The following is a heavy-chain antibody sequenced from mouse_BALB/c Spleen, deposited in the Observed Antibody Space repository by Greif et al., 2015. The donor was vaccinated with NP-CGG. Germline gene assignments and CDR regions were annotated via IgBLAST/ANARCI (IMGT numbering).Heavy chain of an antibody. CDR3: ARPTATGAWFAY. Sequence: EVMLVESGGDLVKPGGSLKLSCAASGFTFSSCGMSWVRQTPDKRLEWVATISSGGSYTYYPDSVKGRFTISRDNAKNTLYRQMSSLKSEDTAMYYCARPTATGAWFAYWGQGTLVTVSA. D-gene: IGHD1-2*01. J-gene: IGHJ3*01. V-gene: IGHV5-6*01. CDR2: ISSGGSYT. CDR1: GFTFSSCG.